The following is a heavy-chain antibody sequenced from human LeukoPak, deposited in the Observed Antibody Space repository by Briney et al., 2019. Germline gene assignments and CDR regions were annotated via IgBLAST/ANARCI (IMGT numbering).Heavy chain of an antibody. J-gene: IGHJ5*02. CDR2: INHSGST. V-gene: IGHV4-34*01. CDR3: ARAQSYYGSGTPLFDP. CDR1: GGSFSGYY. D-gene: IGHD3-10*01. Sequence: SETLSLTCAVYGGSFSGYYWSWIRQPPGKGLEWIGEINHSGSTNYNPSLKSRVTISVDTSKNQFSLKLSSVTAADTAVYYCARAQSYYGSGTPLFDPWGQGTLVTVSS.